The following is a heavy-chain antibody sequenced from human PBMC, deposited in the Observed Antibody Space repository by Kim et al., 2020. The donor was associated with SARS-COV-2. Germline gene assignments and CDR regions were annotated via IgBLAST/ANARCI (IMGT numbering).Heavy chain of an antibody. J-gene: IGHJ3*02. CDR2: TI. CDR3: ARDFIFAFDI. Sequence: TIEHADSVRGRFTISPDSATNSLYLQMHSLGDEVTAVYYCARDFIFAFDIWGQGTVVTVSS. V-gene: IGHV3-48*02. D-gene: IGHD2-21*01.